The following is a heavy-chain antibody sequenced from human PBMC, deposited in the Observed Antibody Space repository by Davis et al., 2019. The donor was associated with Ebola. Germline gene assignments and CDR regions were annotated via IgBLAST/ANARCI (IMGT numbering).Heavy chain of an antibody. J-gene: IGHJ5*02. V-gene: IGHV1-69*13. CDR1: GGTFSSYA. D-gene: IGHD3-3*01. Sequence: SVKVSCKASGGTFSSYAISWVRQAPGQGLEWMGGIIPIFGTANYAQKFQGRVTITADESTSTAYMELSSLRSEDTAVYYCARVGYNFWSGYLSGNWFDPWGQGTLVTVSS. CDR2: IIPIFGTA. CDR3: ARVGYNFWSGYLSGNWFDP.